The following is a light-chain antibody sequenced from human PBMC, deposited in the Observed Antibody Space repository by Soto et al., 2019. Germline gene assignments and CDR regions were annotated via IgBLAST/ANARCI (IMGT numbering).Light chain of an antibody. J-gene: IGKJ4*01. Sequence: EIVLTQSPGTLSLSPGERATLSCRASQSVSTSYLAWYQQKPGQAPRLLIYGASSRATGIPDRFSCSGSGADFTLTISRLEPEDFAVYYCQQYGSVPLTFGGGTKVEIK. V-gene: IGKV3-20*01. CDR2: GAS. CDR3: QQYGSVPLT. CDR1: QSVSTSY.